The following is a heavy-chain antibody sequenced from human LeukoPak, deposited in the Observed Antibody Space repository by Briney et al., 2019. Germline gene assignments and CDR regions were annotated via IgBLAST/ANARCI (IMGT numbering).Heavy chain of an antibody. CDR2: IYYSGST. CDR3: ARVKSSGIAFRGRGGSFDY. J-gene: IGHJ4*02. Sequence: SETQSLTCAVYGGSFSGYYWSWIRQPPGKGLEWIGSIYYSGSTYYNPSLKSRVTISVDTSKNQFSLKLSSVTAADTAVYYCARVKSSGIAFRGRGGSFDYWGQGTLVTVSS. D-gene: IGHD6-13*01. V-gene: IGHV4-34*01. CDR1: GGSFSGYY.